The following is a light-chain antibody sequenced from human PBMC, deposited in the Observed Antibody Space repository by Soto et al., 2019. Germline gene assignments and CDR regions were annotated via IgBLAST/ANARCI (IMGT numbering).Light chain of an antibody. J-gene: IGLJ1*01. CDR2: DVS. CDR1: NSDVGGYNY. CDR3: TSYTSSGTYV. V-gene: IGLV2-14*01. Sequence: QPVLTQPPSVSGSPGQSITISCTGTNSDVGGYNYVSWYQQHPGKAPKPMIYDVSNRPSGVSNRFSGSKSGNTASLTISGLQAEDEADYYCTSYTSSGTYVFGTGTKVTVL.